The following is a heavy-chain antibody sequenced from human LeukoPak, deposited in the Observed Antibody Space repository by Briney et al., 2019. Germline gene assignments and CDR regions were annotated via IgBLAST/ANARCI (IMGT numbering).Heavy chain of an antibody. CDR2: IYYSGST. D-gene: IGHD3-3*01. J-gene: IGHJ3*02. V-gene: IGHV4-59*01. CDR3: ARGVEWLFRAFDI. CDR1: GGSISSDY. Sequence: PSETLSLTCTVSGGSISSDYWSWIRQPPGKGLEWIGYIYYSGSTNYNPSLKSRVTISVDTSKNQFSLKLSSVTAADTAVYYCARGVEWLFRAFDIGGQGTMVTVS.